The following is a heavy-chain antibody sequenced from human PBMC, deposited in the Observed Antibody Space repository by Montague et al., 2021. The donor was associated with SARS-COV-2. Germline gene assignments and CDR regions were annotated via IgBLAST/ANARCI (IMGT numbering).Heavy chain of an antibody. V-gene: IGHV4-59*01. Sequence: SETLSLTCIVSRDSIANSHWGWVRQPPGKGLEWMTYFLPTGDSNHNPSLRSRITTSVDTAKNQFSLRLRSVTAADSARYFCARVPAVTKVSAATIDFWGHGILSPSRQ. J-gene: IGHJ4*01. CDR3: ARVPAVTKVSAATIDF. CDR2: FLPTGDS. D-gene: IGHD4-11*01. CDR1: RDSIANSH.